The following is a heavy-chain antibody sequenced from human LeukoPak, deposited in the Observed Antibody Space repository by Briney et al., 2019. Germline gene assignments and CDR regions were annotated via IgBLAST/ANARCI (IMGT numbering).Heavy chain of an antibody. V-gene: IGHV3-23*01. CDR1: GFTFSSCA. CDR3: ASGYSYGYYFDY. Sequence: GGSLRLSCAASGFTFSSCAMNWVRQAPGKGLEWVSGISGSGGITHYADSVRGRFTISRDNSKNTLYLQMNSLRAEDTAVYYGASGYSYGYYFDYWGQGTLVTVSS. CDR2: ISGSGGIT. J-gene: IGHJ4*02. D-gene: IGHD5-18*01.